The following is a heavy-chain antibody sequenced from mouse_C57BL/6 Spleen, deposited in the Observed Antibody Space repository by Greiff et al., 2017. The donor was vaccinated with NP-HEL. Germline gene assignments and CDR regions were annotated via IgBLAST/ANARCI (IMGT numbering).Heavy chain of an antibody. V-gene: IGHV1-69*01. CDR2: TDPSDSYT. CDR3: AREGLRNYYAMDY. D-gene: IGHD2-4*01. CDR1: GYTFTSYW. J-gene: IGHJ4*01. Sequence: VQLQQPGAELVMPGASVKLSCKASGYTFTSYWMHWVKQRPGQGLEWIGETDPSDSYTNYNQKFKGKSTLTVDKSSSTAYMQLSSRTSEDSAVYYWAREGLRNYYAMDYWGQGTSVTVSS.